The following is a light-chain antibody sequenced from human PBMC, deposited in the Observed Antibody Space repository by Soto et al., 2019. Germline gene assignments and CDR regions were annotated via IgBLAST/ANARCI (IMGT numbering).Light chain of an antibody. J-gene: IGKJ5*01. V-gene: IGKV1-5*01. Sequence: EKRVRITCRASQSIRSLLAWYQQKPGKAPKVLIYDASSLGSGVPSRFSGSGSCIKHKITFSIGQRYHHSCCSSHPLYDSSTLAQGTRLENK. CDR2: DAS. CDR3: HPLYDSST. CDR1: QSIRSL.